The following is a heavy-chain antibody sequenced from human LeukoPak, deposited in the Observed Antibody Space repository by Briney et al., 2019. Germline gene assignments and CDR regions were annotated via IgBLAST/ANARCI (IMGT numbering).Heavy chain of an antibody. Sequence: SETLSLTCTVSGGSISSGDYYWSWIRQPPGKGLEWIGYIYYSGSTYYNPSLKSRVTISVDTSKNQFSLKLSSVTAADTAVYYCAREDWVVTSQGWIDPWGQGTLVTVSS. V-gene: IGHV4-30-4*08. CDR2: IYYSGST. CDR1: GGSISSGDYY. CDR3: AREDWVVTSQGWIDP. J-gene: IGHJ5*02. D-gene: IGHD2-21*02.